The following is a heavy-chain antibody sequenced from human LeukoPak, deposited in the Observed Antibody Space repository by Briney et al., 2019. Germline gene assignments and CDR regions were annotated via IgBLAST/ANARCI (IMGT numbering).Heavy chain of an antibody. CDR3: AREGYDYVWGSYRTTTFDY. Sequence: PGGSLRLSCAASGFTFSSYAMHWVRQAPGKGLEWVAVISYDGSNKYYADSVKGRFTISRDNSKNTLYLQMNSLRAEDTAVYYCAREGYDYVWGSYRTTTFDYWGQGTLVTVSS. D-gene: IGHD3-16*02. V-gene: IGHV3-30*04. J-gene: IGHJ4*02. CDR2: ISYDGSNK. CDR1: GFTFSSYA.